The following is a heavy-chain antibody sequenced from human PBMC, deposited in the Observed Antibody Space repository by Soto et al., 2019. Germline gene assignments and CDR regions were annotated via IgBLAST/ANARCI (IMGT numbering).Heavy chain of an antibody. J-gene: IGHJ4*02. CDR3: ARERVYEDNYDSFDY. D-gene: IGHD4-4*01. V-gene: IGHV3-33*01. Sequence: QVQLVQSGGGVVQPGRSLRLPCAASGFDFSKFGFQWVRQAPGKGLEWVAFIWADGTTKYYAESVKGRFTISRDNSRNTLYLQMIGLRAEDTGVYFCARERVYEDNYDSFDYWGQGALVTVSS. CDR2: IWADGTTK. CDR1: GFDFSKFG.